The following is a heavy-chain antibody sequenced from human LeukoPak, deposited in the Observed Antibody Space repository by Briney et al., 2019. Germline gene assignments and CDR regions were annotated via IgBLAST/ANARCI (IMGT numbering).Heavy chain of an antibody. Sequence: SETLSLTCAVSGGSISSSNWWSWIRQSPGKGLECIGYIHYTGSTYYNPSLKSRVTISVETSKNQFSLKLKSVTAADTAVYYCARGGYYGSGNDFRFDPWGQGTLVTVSS. V-gene: IGHV4-61*01. D-gene: IGHD3-10*01. CDR2: IHYTGST. J-gene: IGHJ5*02. CDR1: GGSISSSNW. CDR3: ARGGYYGSGNDFRFDP.